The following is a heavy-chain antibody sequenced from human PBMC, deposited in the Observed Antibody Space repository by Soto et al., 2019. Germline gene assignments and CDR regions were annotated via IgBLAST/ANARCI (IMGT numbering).Heavy chain of an antibody. Sequence: LRLSCAASGFTFSSYGMHWVRQAPGKGLEWVAVISYDGSNKYYADSVKGRFTISRDNSKNTLYLQMNSLRAEDTAVYYCAKDKAVYLVGASYYFDYWGQGTLVTVSS. D-gene: IGHD1-26*01. CDR2: ISYDGSNK. CDR3: AKDKAVYLVGASYYFDY. V-gene: IGHV3-30*18. J-gene: IGHJ4*02. CDR1: GFTFSSYG.